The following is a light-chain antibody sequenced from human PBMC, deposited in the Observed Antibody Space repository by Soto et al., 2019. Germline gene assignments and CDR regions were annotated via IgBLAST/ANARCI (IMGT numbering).Light chain of an antibody. Sequence: DIQMTQSPSSLSASVGDRVTITWRASQDIGHHLNWYQQKPGKAPKPLIYDASYLETGVPSRFSGSGSGTDFTFTISSLRPEDIATYFCQQYENLPITFRHGTRPEIK. J-gene: IGKJ5*01. CDR3: QQYENLPIT. CDR2: DAS. V-gene: IGKV1-33*01. CDR1: QDIGHH.